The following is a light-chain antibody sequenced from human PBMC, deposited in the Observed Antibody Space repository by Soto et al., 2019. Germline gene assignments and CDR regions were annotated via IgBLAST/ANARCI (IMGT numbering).Light chain of an antibody. CDR2: ETS. Sequence: YSRSTYVGKRITITCRASQGIDSYVARYQQRPGKVPQLLIYETSILQSGVTPRFSGSGSGTDFTLTISSLQSEDFAVYYCQQYNNWPLTFGGGTKVDI. V-gene: IGKV1-9*01. CDR1: QGIDSY. CDR3: QQYNNWPLT. J-gene: IGKJ4*01.